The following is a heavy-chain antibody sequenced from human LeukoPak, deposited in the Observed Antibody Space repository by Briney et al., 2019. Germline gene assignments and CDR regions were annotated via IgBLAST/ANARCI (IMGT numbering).Heavy chain of an antibody. Sequence: PSETLSLTCTVSDGSISSYYWSWIRQPPGKGLEWIGYIYTSGSTNYNPSLKSRVTISVDTSKNQFSLKLSSVTAADTAVYYCARHWYSSSSFDYWGQGTLVTVSS. CDR3: ARHWYSSSSFDY. D-gene: IGHD6-6*01. J-gene: IGHJ4*02. V-gene: IGHV4-4*09. CDR1: DGSISSYY. CDR2: IYTSGST.